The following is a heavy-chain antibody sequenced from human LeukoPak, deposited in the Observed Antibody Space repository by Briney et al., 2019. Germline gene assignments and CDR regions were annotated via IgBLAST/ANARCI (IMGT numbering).Heavy chain of an antibody. CDR2: IKQDGSEK. D-gene: IGHD3-10*01. CDR1: GFTFSSYW. V-gene: IGHV3-7*03. J-gene: IGHJ5*02. CDR3: ARVDRIGNYYGSPGWFDP. Sequence: QAGGSLRLSCAASGFTFSSYWMSWVRQAPGKGLEWVANIKQDGSEKYYVDSVKGRSTISRDNAKNSLYLQMNSLGAEDTAVYYCARVDRIGNYYGSPGWFDPWGQGTLVTVSS.